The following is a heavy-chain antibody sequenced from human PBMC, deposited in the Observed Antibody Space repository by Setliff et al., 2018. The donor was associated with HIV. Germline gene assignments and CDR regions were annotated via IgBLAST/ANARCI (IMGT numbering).Heavy chain of an antibody. J-gene: IGHJ6*03. CDR3: ASLDGPESPYIYYYYMDV. CDR1: GGSISTSRYY. Sequence: PSETLSLTCTVSGGSISTSRYYWGWIRQPPGKGLEWIGSINYRGNTYYNPTLKSRAAISVDTSKNQISLKLSSVTAADTAVYYCASLDGPESPYIYYYYMDVWGKGTAVTVSS. CDR2: INYRGNT. V-gene: IGHV4-39*01. D-gene: IGHD3-10*01.